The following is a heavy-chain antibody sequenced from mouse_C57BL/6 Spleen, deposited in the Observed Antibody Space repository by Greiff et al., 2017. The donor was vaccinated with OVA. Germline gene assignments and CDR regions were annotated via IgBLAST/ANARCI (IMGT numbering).Heavy chain of an antibody. CDR2: INPNNGGT. V-gene: IGHV1-18*01. CDR3: ARKGYDYGDWYFDV. Sequence: VQLKQSGPELVKPGASVKIPCKASGYTFTDYNMDWVKQSHGKSLEWIGDINPNNGGTIYNQKFKGKATLTVDKSSSTAYMELRSLTSEDTAVYYCARKGYDYGDWYFDVWGTGTTVTVSS. J-gene: IGHJ1*03. D-gene: IGHD2-4*01. CDR1: GYTFTDYN.